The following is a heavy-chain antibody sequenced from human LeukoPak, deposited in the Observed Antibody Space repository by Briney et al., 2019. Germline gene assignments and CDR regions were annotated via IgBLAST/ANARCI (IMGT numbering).Heavy chain of an antibody. CDR2: ISYDGTNK. CDR3: AKDKWGTTPLRNLDY. V-gene: IGHV3-30*18. D-gene: IGHD1-7*01. Sequence: GGSLRLSCAASGLTFSGYGIHWARQAPGKGLEWVAVISYDGTNKYYADSVKGRFTISRDNSKNTVYLQMNSLRAEDTAVYYCAKDKWGTTPLRNLDYWGQGTLVTVSS. CDR1: GLTFSGYG. J-gene: IGHJ4*02.